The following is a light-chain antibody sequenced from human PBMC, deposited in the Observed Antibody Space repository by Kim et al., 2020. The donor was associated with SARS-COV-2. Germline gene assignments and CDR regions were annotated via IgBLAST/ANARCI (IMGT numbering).Light chain of an antibody. V-gene: IGKV4-1*01. Sequence: ASIECRSSQSLLYSSDNKNYLAWYQQKPGRPPKLLIYWASTRESGVADRCSGRGSEANFTHTVSNLQAEDVAVYYCQQYYSPPITFGQGTRLEIK. J-gene: IGKJ5*01. CDR1: QSLLYSSDNKNY. CDR3: QQYYSPPIT. CDR2: WAS.